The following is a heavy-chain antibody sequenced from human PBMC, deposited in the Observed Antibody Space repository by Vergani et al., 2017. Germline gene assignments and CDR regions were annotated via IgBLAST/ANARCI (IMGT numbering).Heavy chain of an antibody. CDR2: FDPEHGEV. V-gene: IGHV1-24*01. D-gene: IGHD5-24*01. CDR3: GRGSDSYN. J-gene: IGHJ4*02. Sequence: QVQLVQSGSEVRKPGASVKVSCQVSGYSLTELTIHWVRQAPGKGLEWMGGFDPEHGEVTFAHHIQGRVTMTEDRSTDTAYVELSSLRPEDTAVYYCGRGSDSYNWGQGTLVTVSS. CDR1: GYSLTELT.